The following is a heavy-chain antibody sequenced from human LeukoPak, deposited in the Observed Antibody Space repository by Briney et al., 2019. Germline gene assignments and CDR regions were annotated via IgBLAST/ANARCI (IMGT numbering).Heavy chain of an antibody. V-gene: IGHV4-34*01. J-gene: IGHJ4*02. D-gene: IGHD4-11*01. CDR3: AGTRYSNYEGY. Sequence: SETLSLTCAVYGGSFSGYYWSWIRQPPGKGLEWIGEINHSGSTNYNPSLKSRVTISVDTSKNQFSLKLSSVTTADTAVYYCAGTRYSNYEGYWGQGTLVTVSS. CDR1: GGSFSGYY. CDR2: INHSGST.